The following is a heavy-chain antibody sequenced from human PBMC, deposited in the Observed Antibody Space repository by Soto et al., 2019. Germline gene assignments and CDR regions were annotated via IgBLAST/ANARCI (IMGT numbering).Heavy chain of an antibody. CDR1: GFTFTTFG. CDR2: ISYDGHNK. J-gene: IGHJ6*02. V-gene: IGHV3-30*18. CDR3: AKDLQAYGDYNYNYYGMDV. D-gene: IGHD4-17*01. Sequence: QVQLVESGGGVVQPGGSLRLSCTASGFTFTTFGIHWVRQAPGKGLEWVALISYDGHNKYYSDSVKGLFTISRDNYKNTLSLQMNSLRAEDTAVYYCAKDLQAYGDYNYNYYGMDVWGQGTTVSVSS.